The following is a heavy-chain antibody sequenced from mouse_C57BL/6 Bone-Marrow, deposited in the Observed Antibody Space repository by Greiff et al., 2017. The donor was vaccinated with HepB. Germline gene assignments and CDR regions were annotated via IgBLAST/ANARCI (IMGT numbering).Heavy chain of an antibody. Sequence: QVQLKQPGAELVRPGSSVKLSCKASGYTFTSYWMDWVKQRPGQGLEWIGNIYPSDSETHYNQKFKDKATLTVDKSSSTAYMQLSSLTSEDSAVYYCARWGSSGYVGFAYWGQWTLVTVSA. CDR3: ARWGSSGYVGFAY. J-gene: IGHJ3*01. CDR2: IYPSDSET. D-gene: IGHD3-2*02. V-gene: IGHV1-61*01. CDR1: GYTFTSYW.